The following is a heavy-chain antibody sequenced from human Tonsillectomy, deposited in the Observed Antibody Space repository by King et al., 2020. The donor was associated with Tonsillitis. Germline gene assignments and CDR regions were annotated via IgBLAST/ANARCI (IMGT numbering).Heavy chain of an antibody. D-gene: IGHD5-12*01. V-gene: IGHV3-33*08. Sequence: VQLVESGGGVVQPGRSLRLSCAASGFTFSSYGMHWVRQAPGKGLEWVAVIWYDGSNKYYADSVKGRFTISRDNSKNTLYLQMNSLRAEETAVYYCASGQEGVATSIDYWGQGTLVTVSS. CDR1: GFTFSSYG. J-gene: IGHJ4*02. CDR3: ASGQEGVATSIDY. CDR2: IWYDGSNK.